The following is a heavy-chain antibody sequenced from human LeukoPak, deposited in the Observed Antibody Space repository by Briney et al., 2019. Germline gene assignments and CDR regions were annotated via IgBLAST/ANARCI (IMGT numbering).Heavy chain of an antibody. D-gene: IGHD6-19*01. J-gene: IGHJ4*02. CDR2: IYSGGST. Sequence: GGSLRLSCAASGFTVSSNYMSWVRQAPGKGLEWFSVIYSGGSTYYADSVKGRFTISRDNSKNTLYLQMNSLRAEDTAVYYCARGSSGQGVYYSDYWGQGTLVTVSS. CDR1: GFTVSSNY. CDR3: ARGSSGQGVYYSDY. V-gene: IGHV3-53*01.